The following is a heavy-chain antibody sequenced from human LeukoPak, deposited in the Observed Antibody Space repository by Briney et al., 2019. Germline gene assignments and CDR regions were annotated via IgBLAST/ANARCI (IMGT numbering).Heavy chain of an antibody. V-gene: IGHV1-2*02. CDR1: GYTFTDYY. Sequence: ASVKVSCKASGYTFTDYYMHWVRQAPGQGLEWMGWINPHSGGTDHAQKFQGRVTMTRDMSTSTVYMELSSLRSEDTAVYYCARDSRNPYDSSGGTFDYWGQGTLVTVSS. D-gene: IGHD3-22*01. CDR2: INPHSGGT. CDR3: ARDSRNPYDSSGGTFDY. J-gene: IGHJ4*02.